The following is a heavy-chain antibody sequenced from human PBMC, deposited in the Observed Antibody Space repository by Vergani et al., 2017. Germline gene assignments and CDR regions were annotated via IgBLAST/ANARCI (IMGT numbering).Heavy chain of an antibody. J-gene: IGHJ5*02. CDR2: IYYSGST. V-gene: IGHV4-31*03. CDR1: GGSISSSSYY. Sequence: QLQLQESGPGLVKPSETLSLTCTVSGGSISSSSYYWSWIRQHPGKGLEWIGYIYYSGSTYYNPSLKSRVTISVDTSKNQFSLKLSSVTAADTAVYYCARGFQLELRPTWFDPWGQGTLVTVSS. CDR3: ARGFQLELRPTWFDP. D-gene: IGHD1-7*01.